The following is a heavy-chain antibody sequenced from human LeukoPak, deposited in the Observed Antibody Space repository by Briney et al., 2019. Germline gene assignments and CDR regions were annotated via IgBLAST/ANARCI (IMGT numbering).Heavy chain of an antibody. CDR2: ISGSGGGT. J-gene: IGHJ6*02. CDR3: ARDRKPWGYQVLPYYYYGMDV. V-gene: IGHV3-23*01. Sequence: GGSLRLSCAASGFTFSSFAMSWVRQAPGKGLEWVSTISGSGGGTWYADSVKGRFTLSRDNSKNTLYLQINSLRPEDAAMYYCARDRKPWGYQVLPYYYYGMDVWGQGTTVTVSS. D-gene: IGHD2-2*01. CDR1: GFTFSSFA.